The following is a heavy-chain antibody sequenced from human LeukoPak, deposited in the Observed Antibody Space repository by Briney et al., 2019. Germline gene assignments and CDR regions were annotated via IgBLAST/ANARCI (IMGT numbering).Heavy chain of an antibody. V-gene: IGHV1-69*05. CDR1: GGTFSSYA. CDR3: LLRYLVVDY. D-gene: IGHD3-9*01. Sequence: SVKVSCKASGGTFSSYAISWVRQAPRQGLEWMGGIIPIFGTANYAQKFQGRVTITTDESTSTAYMGLSSLRSEDTAVYYCLLRYLVVDYWGQGTLVTVSS. CDR2: IIPIFGTA. J-gene: IGHJ4*02.